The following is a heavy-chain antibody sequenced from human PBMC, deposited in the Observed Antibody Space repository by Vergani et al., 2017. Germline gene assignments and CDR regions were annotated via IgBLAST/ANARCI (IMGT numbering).Heavy chain of an antibody. D-gene: IGHD3-3*01. CDR2: ISAYNGNT. Sequence: QVQLVQSGAEVKKPGASVKVSCKASGYTFTSYGISWVRQAPGQGLEWMGWISAYNGNTNYAQKLQGRVTMTTDTSPSTAYMELRSLRSDDTAVYYCARDGVMYYDFWSGTDYYYMDVWGKGTTVTVSS. V-gene: IGHV1-18*01. CDR3: ARDGVMYYDFWSGTDYYYMDV. J-gene: IGHJ6*03. CDR1: GYTFTSYG.